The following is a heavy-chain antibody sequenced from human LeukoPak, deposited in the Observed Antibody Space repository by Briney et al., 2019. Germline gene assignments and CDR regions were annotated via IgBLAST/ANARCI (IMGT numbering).Heavy chain of an antibody. CDR3: ARYSSSWYGFGY. Sequence: PGGSLRLSCTGSGFTFSNYAIHWVRQAPGKGLQWVAVISYDGSNKYYADSVKGRFTISRDNSKNTLYLQMNSLRAEDTAVYYCARYSSSWYGFGYWGQGTLVTVSS. CDR2: ISYDGSNK. J-gene: IGHJ4*02. CDR1: GFTFSNYA. D-gene: IGHD6-13*01. V-gene: IGHV3-30-3*01.